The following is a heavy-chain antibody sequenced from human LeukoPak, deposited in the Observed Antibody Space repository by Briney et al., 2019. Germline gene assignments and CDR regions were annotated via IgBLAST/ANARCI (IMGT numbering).Heavy chain of an antibody. CDR2: IYYSGST. V-gene: IGHV4-39*07. J-gene: IGHJ4*02. CDR1: GGSISSSNYY. Sequence: SETLSLTCTVSGGSISSSNYYWDWIRQPPGKGLEWIGSIYYSGSTYYTPSLESRVTISVDTSKNQFSLKLSSVTAADTAVYYCARDAEWELPPAFFDYWGQGTLVTVSS. D-gene: IGHD1-26*01. CDR3: ARDAEWELPPAFFDY.